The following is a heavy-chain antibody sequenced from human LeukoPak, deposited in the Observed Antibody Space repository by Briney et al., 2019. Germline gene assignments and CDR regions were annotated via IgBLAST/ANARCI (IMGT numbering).Heavy chain of an antibody. CDR2: IYVIGST. J-gene: IGHJ4*02. Sequence: GGSLRLSCAASGFIVSNTYMTWVRQTPGKGLEWVSVIYVIGSTFYADSVKGRFTISRDNSMNTVHLEMNSLRAEDTGIYYCARGLNYFPIDYWGQGTLVTVSS. D-gene: IGHD2/OR15-2a*01. CDR1: GFIVSNTY. V-gene: IGHV3-53*01. CDR3: ARGLNYFPIDY.